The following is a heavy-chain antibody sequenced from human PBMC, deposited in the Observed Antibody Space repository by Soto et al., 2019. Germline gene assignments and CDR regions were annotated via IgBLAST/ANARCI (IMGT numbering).Heavy chain of an antibody. CDR2: IIPIFGTA. J-gene: IGHJ3*02. Sequence: GASVKVSCKASGGTFSSYAISWVRQAPGQGLEWMGGIIPIFGTANYAQKFQGRVTITADKSTSTAYMELSSLRPEDTAVYYCAAVAAPPDAFDIWGQGTMVTVSS. CDR1: GGTFSSYA. CDR3: AAVAAPPDAFDI. V-gene: IGHV1-69*06. D-gene: IGHD6-19*01.